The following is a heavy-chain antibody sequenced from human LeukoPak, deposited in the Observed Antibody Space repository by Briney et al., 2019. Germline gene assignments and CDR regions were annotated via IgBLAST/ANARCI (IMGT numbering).Heavy chain of an antibody. CDR3: AKDMILLSRFDP. CDR2: ISGSGGST. Sequence: GSLRLSCAASGFTFSSYAMSWVRQAPGKGLEWVSAISGSGGSTYYADSVKGRFTISRDNSKNTLYLQMNSLRPEDTAVYYCAKDMILLSRFDPWGQGTLVTVSS. CDR1: GFTFSSYA. J-gene: IGHJ5*02. V-gene: IGHV3-23*01. D-gene: IGHD3-10*01.